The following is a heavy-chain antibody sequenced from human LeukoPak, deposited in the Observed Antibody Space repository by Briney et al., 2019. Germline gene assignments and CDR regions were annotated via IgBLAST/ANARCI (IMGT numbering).Heavy chain of an antibody. CDR2: ISTGGDI. CDR3: VRGPGRGYDLEP. J-gene: IGHJ5*02. Sequence: SETLSLTCAVSAGSICNSYCSWARQPPGKGLEFIGYISTGGDINYNPSLRSRATMSINPSNNQLSLTLTSVATADTAVYFCVRGPGRGYDLEPWGQGSLVTVSS. V-gene: IGHV4-4*08. D-gene: IGHD3-22*01. CDR1: AGSICNSY.